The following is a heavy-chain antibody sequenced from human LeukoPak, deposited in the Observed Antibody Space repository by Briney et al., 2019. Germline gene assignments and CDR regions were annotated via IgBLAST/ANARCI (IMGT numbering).Heavy chain of an antibody. Sequence: PGGSLRLSCAASGLTFSSYAMYWVRQAPGKGLEWVSTISGSGGSTYYADSVKGRFTVSRDNSKNTLYLQMNSLRAEDTAVYYCARQSLRWSDFDYWGQGTLVTVSS. J-gene: IGHJ4*02. CDR3: ARQSLRWSDFDY. D-gene: IGHD4-23*01. CDR2: ISGSGGST. V-gene: IGHV3-23*01. CDR1: GLTFSSYA.